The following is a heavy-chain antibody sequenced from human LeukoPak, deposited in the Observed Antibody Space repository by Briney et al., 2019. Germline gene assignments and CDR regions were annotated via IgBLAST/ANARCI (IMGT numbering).Heavy chain of an antibody. J-gene: IGHJ4*02. Sequence: SETLSLTCAVYGGSFSGYYWSWIRQPPGKGLEWIGEINHSGSTSYNPSLKSRVTISVDTSKNQFSLKLSSVTAADTAVYYCARGSNSPFDYWGQGTLVTVSS. V-gene: IGHV4-34*01. CDR2: INHSGST. CDR1: GGSFSGYY. CDR3: ARGSNSPFDY. D-gene: IGHD4-11*01.